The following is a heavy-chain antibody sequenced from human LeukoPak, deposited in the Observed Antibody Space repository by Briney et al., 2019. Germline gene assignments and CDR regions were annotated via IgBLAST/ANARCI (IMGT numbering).Heavy chain of an antibody. CDR3: ARGPYSGSYGQPEDY. J-gene: IGHJ4*02. D-gene: IGHD1-26*01. V-gene: IGHV1-46*01. CDR1: GYTFTSYD. Sequence: ASVKVSCKASGYTFTSYDINWVRQATGQGLEWMGIINPSGGSTNYAQKFQGRVTMTRDMSTSTAYMELSRLRSDDTAVYYCARGPYSGSYGQPEDYWGQGTLVTVSS. CDR2: INPSGGST.